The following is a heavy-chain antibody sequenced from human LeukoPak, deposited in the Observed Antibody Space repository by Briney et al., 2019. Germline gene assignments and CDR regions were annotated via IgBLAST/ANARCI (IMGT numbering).Heavy chain of an antibody. D-gene: IGHD1-7*01. V-gene: IGHV4-4*02. J-gene: IGHJ4*02. CDR2: IYYSGST. CDR1: GGSISSSNW. CDR3: ASKNWNYDHYFDY. Sequence: SGTLSLTCAVSGGSISSSNWWSWVRQPPGKGLEWIGSIYYSGSTYYNPSLKSRVTISVDTSKNQFSLKLSSVTAADTAVYYRASKNWNYDHYFDYWGQGTLVTVSS.